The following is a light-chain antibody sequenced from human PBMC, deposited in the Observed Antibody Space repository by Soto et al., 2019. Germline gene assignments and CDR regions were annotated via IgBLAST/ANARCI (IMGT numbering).Light chain of an antibody. CDR1: QGVTTN. Sequence: EIIMTQSPGTLSVSPGERATLSCRAAQGVTTNFAWYQQKSGQSPRLLIYDVSNRATGVPARFRGSGSETDYTSSISGLRSEDSAVYFCQKYNNSPFSFGNGTRLEIK. CDR2: DVS. V-gene: IGKV3-15*01. CDR3: QKYNNSPFS. J-gene: IGKJ5*01.